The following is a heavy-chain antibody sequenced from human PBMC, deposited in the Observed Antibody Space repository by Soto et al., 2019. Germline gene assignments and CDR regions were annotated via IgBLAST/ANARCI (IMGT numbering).Heavy chain of an antibody. CDR3: ARDWYCSGGRCYNCFDP. CDR1: GYTFTSYG. Sequence: SVKVSCKASGYTFTSYGISWVRQAPGQGLDWMGWISADNGNTNYAQKLQGRVTMTTDTSTSTAYMELRSLRSDDTAVYYCARDWYCSGGRCYNCFDPWGQGTLVTVSS. J-gene: IGHJ5*02. D-gene: IGHD2-15*01. CDR2: ISADNGNT. V-gene: IGHV1-18*01.